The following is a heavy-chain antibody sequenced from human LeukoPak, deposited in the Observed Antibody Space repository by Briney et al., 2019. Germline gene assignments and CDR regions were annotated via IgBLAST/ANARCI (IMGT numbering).Heavy chain of an antibody. V-gene: IGHV3-64D*06. D-gene: IGHD6-6*01. CDR1: GFTFSSYA. CDR3: VKDGSRQLGPFDY. Sequence: GGSLRLSCSASGFTFSSYAMHWVRQAPGKGLEYVSAISSNGGSTYYADSVKGRFTISRDNSKNTLYLQMSSLRAEDTVVYYCVKDGSRQLGPFDYWGQGTLVTVSS. J-gene: IGHJ4*02. CDR2: ISSNGGST.